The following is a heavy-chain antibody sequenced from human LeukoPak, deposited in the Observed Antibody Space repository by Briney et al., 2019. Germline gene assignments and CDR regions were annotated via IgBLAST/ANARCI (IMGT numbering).Heavy chain of an antibody. J-gene: IGHJ4*02. Sequence: GGSLRLSCAASGFTFSSYGMHWVRQAPGKGLEWVAVIWYDGSNKYYADSVKGRFTISRDNSKNTLYLQMNSLRAEDTAVYYCARGQVGDILTGTYYFDYWGQGTLVTVSS. CDR1: GFTFSSYG. CDR2: IWYDGSNK. CDR3: ARGQVGDILTGTYYFDY. V-gene: IGHV3-33*01. D-gene: IGHD3-9*01.